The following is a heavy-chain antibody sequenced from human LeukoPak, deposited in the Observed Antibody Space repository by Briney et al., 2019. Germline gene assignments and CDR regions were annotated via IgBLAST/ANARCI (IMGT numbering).Heavy chain of an antibody. D-gene: IGHD6-19*01. V-gene: IGHV5-51*01. CDR2: IYPGDSDT. J-gene: IGHJ3*02. Sequence: RGESLKISCKGSGYSFTSYWIGWVRQMPGKGLEWMGIIYPGDSDTRYSPSFQGQVTISADKSISTAYLQWSSLKASDTAMYYCARPPSSSGSTADAFDIWGQGTMVTVSS. CDR3: ARPPSSSGSTADAFDI. CDR1: GYSFTSYW.